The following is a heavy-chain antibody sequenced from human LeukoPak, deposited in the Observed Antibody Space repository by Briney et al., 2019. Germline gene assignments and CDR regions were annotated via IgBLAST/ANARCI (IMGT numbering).Heavy chain of an antibody. Sequence: GGSLRLSCAASGFTFSSYAMSWVRQAPGKGLEWVSAISGSGGNTYYADSAKGRFTISRDNSKNTVYLQMNSLRAEDTAVYYCAREQYSDSSGYPGLNAFDIWGQGTMVTVSS. D-gene: IGHD3-22*01. CDR3: AREQYSDSSGYPGLNAFDI. CDR2: ISGSGGNT. J-gene: IGHJ3*02. CDR1: GFTFSSYA. V-gene: IGHV3-23*01.